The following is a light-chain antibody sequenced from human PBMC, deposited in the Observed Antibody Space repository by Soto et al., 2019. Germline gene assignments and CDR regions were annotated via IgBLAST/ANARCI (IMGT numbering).Light chain of an antibody. J-gene: IGKJ1*01. CDR3: QQYDSAPPWT. Sequence: EIVLTQSPGTLSLSHGERATLSCRASQSVNSRLAWYQHKPGQAPRLLISGASSRATGIPDRFSGSGSATDFTLTISRLEPEDFAVYYCQQYDSAPPWTFGQGTKVDIK. V-gene: IGKV3-20*01. CDR2: GAS. CDR1: QSVNSR.